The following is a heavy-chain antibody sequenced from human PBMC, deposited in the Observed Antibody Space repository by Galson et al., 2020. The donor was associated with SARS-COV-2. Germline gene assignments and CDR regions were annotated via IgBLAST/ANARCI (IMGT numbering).Heavy chain of an antibody. D-gene: IGHD2-2*01. CDR2: IWYDGSTK. Sequence: GSLRLSCAASGFTFSSYGMHWVRQAPGKGLEWVAVIWYDGSTKYYADSVKGRFTISRDNSKNTLYLQMNSLRAEDTAVYYCASEVPVVGADDAFDIWGQGTMVTVSS. V-gene: IGHV3-33*01. CDR3: ASEVPVVGADDAFDI. J-gene: IGHJ3*02. CDR1: GFTFSSYG.